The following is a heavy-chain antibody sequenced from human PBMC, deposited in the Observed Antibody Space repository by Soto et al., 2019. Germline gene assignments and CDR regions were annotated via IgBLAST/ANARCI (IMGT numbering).Heavy chain of an antibody. V-gene: IGHV4-39*01. D-gene: IGHD5-12*01. CDR2: IYYSGST. J-gene: IGHJ4*02. CDR3: SRLVATINGWIDY. Sequence: QLQLQESGPGLVKPSETLSLACTVSGGSISSSDYYWGWIRQPPGKGLEWIGTIYYSGSTYYNPSLKSRVTISVDTSKNQFSLNLSSVTAADTAVYYCSRLVATINGWIDYWGQGTLVTVSS. CDR1: GGSISSSDYY.